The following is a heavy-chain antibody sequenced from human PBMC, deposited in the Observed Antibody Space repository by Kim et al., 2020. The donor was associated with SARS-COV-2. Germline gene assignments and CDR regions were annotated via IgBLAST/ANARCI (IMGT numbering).Heavy chain of an antibody. CDR2: ISSSSSSI. CDR3: ASFSSTYGAKLFAF. Sequence: GGSLRLSCEASEFSFSTYSMNWVRQAPGKGLEWISYISSSSSSIYYADSVKGRFTISRDNAKNSLYLQMSGLRDEDTAVYYCASFSSTYGAKLFAFCGQG. CDR1: EFSFSTYS. J-gene: IGHJ4*02. D-gene: IGHD2-8*01. V-gene: IGHV3-48*02.